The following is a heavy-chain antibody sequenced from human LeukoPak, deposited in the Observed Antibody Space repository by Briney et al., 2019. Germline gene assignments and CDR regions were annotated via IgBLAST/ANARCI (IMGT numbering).Heavy chain of an antibody. CDR3: ARDRELNYDFWSGGALDI. Sequence: GGSLRLSCAASGFTFSSYAMSWVRQAPGKGLEWVSAISGSGGSTYYADSVKGRFTVSRDNAKNSLYLQMNSLRAEDTAVYYCARDRELNYDFWSGGALDIWGQGTKVTVSS. CDR1: GFTFSSYA. V-gene: IGHV3-23*01. CDR2: ISGSGGST. D-gene: IGHD3-3*01. J-gene: IGHJ3*02.